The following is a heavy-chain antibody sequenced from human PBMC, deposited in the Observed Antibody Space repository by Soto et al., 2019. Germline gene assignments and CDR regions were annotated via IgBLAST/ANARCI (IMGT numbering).Heavy chain of an antibody. CDR2: IHHSGGT. CDR3: ARDHRAVALDGAFDV. CDR1: GGSISSSNW. Sequence: QVHLQESGPGLVKPSGTLSLTCAVSGGSISSSNWWIWVRQPPGKGLEWIGEIHHSGGTNYNPSLKSRVTISVDKSNNQFSLKLNSVTAADTAVYYCARDHRAVALDGAFDVWGQGTMVTVSS. J-gene: IGHJ3*01. D-gene: IGHD6-19*01. V-gene: IGHV4-4*02.